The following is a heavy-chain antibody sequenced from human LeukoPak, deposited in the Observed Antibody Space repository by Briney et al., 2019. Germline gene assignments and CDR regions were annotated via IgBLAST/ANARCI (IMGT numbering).Heavy chain of an antibody. V-gene: IGHV3-9*01. CDR3: AKDICLCCYYFYALDI. J-gene: IGHJ3*02. Sequence: GGSLRLSCAASGFTFGGYAMHWVRQAPGKGLEWVSGISWNSGSIYYADSVKGRLTISRDNAKNSLSLQMNSLRAEDTALYYCAKDICLCCYYFYALDIWGQGTMVTVSS. CDR2: ISWNSGSI. CDR1: GFTFGGYA. D-gene: IGHD2-15*01.